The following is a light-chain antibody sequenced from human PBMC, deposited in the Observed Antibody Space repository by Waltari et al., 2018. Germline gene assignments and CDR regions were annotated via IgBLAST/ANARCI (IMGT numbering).Light chain of an antibody. CDR3: SAWDRSLSSWV. Sequence: QAGLTQPPSVSQGLRQTATLTCTGNSNNVGNQGAAWLQQHQGHPPKLRSYRNNNPPPGISERLSASRSGNTASLTITGRRPDDEADYYCSAWDRSLSSWVFCGGTKLTVL. CDR2: RNN. CDR1: SNNVGNQG. J-gene: IGLJ3*02. V-gene: IGLV10-54*01.